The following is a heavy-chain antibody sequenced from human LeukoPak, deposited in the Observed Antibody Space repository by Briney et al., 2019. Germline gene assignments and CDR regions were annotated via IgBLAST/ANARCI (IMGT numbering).Heavy chain of an antibody. CDR1: GGTFSSYA. D-gene: IGHD3-10*01. CDR3: ARESPITMVRGVIYPNNWFDP. J-gene: IGHJ5*02. V-gene: IGHV1-69*01. Sequence: SVKVSCKASGGTFSSYAISWVRQAPGQGLEWMGGIIPIFGTANYAQKFQGRVTITADESTSTAYMELSSLRSEDTAVYYCARESPITMVRGVIYPNNWFDPWGQGTLVTVSS. CDR2: IIPIFGTA.